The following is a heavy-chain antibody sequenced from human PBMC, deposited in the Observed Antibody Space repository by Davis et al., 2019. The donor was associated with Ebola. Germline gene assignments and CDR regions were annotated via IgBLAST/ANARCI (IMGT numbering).Heavy chain of an antibody. CDR1: GYTFTSYG. V-gene: IGHV1-18*01. J-gene: IGHJ1*01. D-gene: IGHD3-10*01. CDR3: SRIITMVRGGPVDK. Sequence: SVPVSCQASGYTFTSYGISWVRQPPGQGLEWMGWISAYYGNTNYPQNLQGRVTMTTGTSTSTAYMELRSLRSGDKAVYYCSRIITMVRGGPVDKWGQGTLVTGSS. CDR2: ISAYYGNT.